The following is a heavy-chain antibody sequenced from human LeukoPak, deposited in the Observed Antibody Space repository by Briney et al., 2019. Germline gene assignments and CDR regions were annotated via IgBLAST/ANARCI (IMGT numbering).Heavy chain of an antibody. Sequence: SETLSLTCTVSGGSISSTNYYWGWIRQPPGKGLEWIGEINHSGSTNYNPSLKSRVTISVDTSKNQFSLKLSSVTAADTAVYYCARGYRSRGRMNAFDIWGQGTMVTVSS. CDR1: GGSISSTNYY. V-gene: IGHV4-39*07. D-gene: IGHD2-2*01. J-gene: IGHJ3*02. CDR3: ARGYRSRGRMNAFDI. CDR2: INHSGST.